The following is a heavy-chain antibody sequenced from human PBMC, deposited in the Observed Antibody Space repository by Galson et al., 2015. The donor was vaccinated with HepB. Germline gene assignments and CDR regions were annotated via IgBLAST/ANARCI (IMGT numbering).Heavy chain of an antibody. CDR1: GFTFGNTN. J-gene: IGHJ6*02. Sequence: SLRLSCAASGFTFGNTNMHWVRQAPGKGLEWVAVIWFDGTNKFHGDSVKGRFTISRDDSNNTLFLQMSSLRAEDTAVYYCARDEGDAMDVWGQGTTVTVSS. CDR2: IWFDGTNK. CDR3: ARDEGDAMDV. V-gene: IGHV3-33*08.